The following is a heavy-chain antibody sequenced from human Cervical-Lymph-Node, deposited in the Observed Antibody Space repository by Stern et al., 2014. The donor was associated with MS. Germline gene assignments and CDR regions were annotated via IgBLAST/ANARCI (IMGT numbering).Heavy chain of an antibody. V-gene: IGHV1-69*06. CDR3: ARGGGLVGYFDY. Sequence: VQLVQSVAEVKKPGSSVEVSCKASGDTFSSYAINWGRQVTGQELEWMGGITPVFGTTNYAQKFQGRVTITADKSTNTAYMELMTLRSEDTAVYYCARGGGLVGYFDYWGQGTLVSVSS. CDR1: GDTFSSYA. D-gene: IGHD1-26*01. J-gene: IGHJ4*02. CDR2: ITPVFGTT.